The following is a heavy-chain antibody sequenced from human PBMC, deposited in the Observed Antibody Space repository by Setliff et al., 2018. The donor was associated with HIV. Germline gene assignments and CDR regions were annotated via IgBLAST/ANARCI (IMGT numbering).Heavy chain of an antibody. CDR3: AKGGYGGAYYVAGY. CDR2: IKPDGSEK. CDR1: GFTFNTYT. D-gene: IGHD5-18*01. J-gene: IGHJ4*02. V-gene: IGHV3-7*03. Sequence: GGSLRLSCAASGFTFNTYTMNWVRQTPGKGLEWVANIKPDGSEKYYVDSVKARFTISRDNAANSLSLQMNSLRAEATAMYYCAKGGYGGAYYVAGYWGQGTKVTVSS.